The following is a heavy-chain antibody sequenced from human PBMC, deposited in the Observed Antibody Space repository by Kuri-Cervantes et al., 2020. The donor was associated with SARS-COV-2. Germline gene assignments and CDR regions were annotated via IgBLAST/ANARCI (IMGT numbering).Heavy chain of an antibody. CDR1: GFIFSDYF. CDR2: ISYDASNK. J-gene: IGHJ3*02. Sequence: GESLKISCAASGFIFSDYFLHWVRQAPGKGLEWVAVISYDASNKYYADSVKGRFTISRDNPKNTLYLQMNSLRAEDTAVYYCAKDMYYDSSGFHDAFDIWGQGTMVTVSS. CDR3: AKDMYYDSSGFHDAFDI. D-gene: IGHD3-22*01. V-gene: IGHV3-30-3*01.